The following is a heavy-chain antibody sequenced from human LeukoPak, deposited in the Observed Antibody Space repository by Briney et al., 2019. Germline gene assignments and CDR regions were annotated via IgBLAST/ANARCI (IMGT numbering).Heavy chain of an antibody. CDR3: ARGPAYDSSDYSVLWFDY. J-gene: IGHJ4*02. D-gene: IGHD3-22*01. Sequence: GGSLRLSCAASGFTFSTYGMYWVRQAPGKGLEWVAVISYDGSNKYYADSVKGRFTISRDNSKNTLYLQMNSLRAEDTAVYYCARGPAYDSSDYSVLWFDYWGQGTLVTVSS. CDR2: ISYDGSNK. CDR1: GFTFSTYG. V-gene: IGHV3-30*19.